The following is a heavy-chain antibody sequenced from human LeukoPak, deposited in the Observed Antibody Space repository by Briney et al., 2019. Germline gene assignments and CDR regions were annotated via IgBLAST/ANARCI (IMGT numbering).Heavy chain of an antibody. CDR2: IYFGDSHT. Sequence: GESLKISCEGSGNRFTSYWIGWVRQMPGKGLEWMGIIYFGDSHTRYSPSFQGQVTISADKSISTAYLQWSSLKASDTAIYYCATSAGSSSSWEFDYWGQGTLVTVSS. CDR3: ATSAGSSSSWEFDY. J-gene: IGHJ4*02. CDR1: GNRFTSYW. D-gene: IGHD6-13*01. V-gene: IGHV5-51*01.